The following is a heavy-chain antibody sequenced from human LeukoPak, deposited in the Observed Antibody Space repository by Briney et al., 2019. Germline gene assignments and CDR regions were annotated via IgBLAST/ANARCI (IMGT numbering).Heavy chain of an antibody. CDR3: VGESGSYCEFDC. J-gene: IGHJ4*02. Sequence: GGSLRLSCAAPGFTLSSYWMHWVRQGPGKGLEWVSRINSDGSSTSYADSVKGRFTFSRDNAKNTLYLQMNSLRAEDTAVYYCVGESGSYCEFDCWGQGTLVTVSS. V-gene: IGHV3-74*01. D-gene: IGHD1-26*01. CDR1: GFTLSSYW. CDR2: INSDGSST.